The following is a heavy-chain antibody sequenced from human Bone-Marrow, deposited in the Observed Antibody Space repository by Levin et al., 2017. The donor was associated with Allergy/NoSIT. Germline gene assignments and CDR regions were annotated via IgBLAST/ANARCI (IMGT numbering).Heavy chain of an antibody. CDR2: ISYDGSNK. D-gene: IGHD2-15*01. CDR3: ARDRKSLWGLGVAATPAY. V-gene: IGHV3-30-3*01. CDR1: GFTFSSYA. Sequence: GGSLRLSCAASGFTFSSYAMHWVRQAPGKGLEWVAVISYDGSNKYYADSVKGRFTISRDNSKNTLYLQMNSLRAEDTAVYYCARDRKSLWGLGVAATPAYWGQGTLVTVSS. J-gene: IGHJ4*02.